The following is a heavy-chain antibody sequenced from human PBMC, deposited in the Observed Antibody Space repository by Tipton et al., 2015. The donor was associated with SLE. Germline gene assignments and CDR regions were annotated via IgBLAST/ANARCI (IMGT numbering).Heavy chain of an antibody. D-gene: IGHD3-22*01. CDR3: ARGPSYYDTTGFFDY. J-gene: IGHJ4*02. CDR2: INHFGSA. V-gene: IGHV4-34*01. CDR1: GGSFSGYY. Sequence: LRLSCAVYGGSFSGYYWSWIRQPPGKGLEWIGEINHFGSANYNPSLKSRVIISVDTSKNQFSLKVNSVTAADTAVYYCARGPSYYDTTGFFDYWGQGALVTVSS.